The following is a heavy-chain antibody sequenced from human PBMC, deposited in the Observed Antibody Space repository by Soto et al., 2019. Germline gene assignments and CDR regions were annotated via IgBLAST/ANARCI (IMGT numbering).Heavy chain of an antibody. D-gene: IGHD3-10*01. CDR2: ISAYNVNT. J-gene: IGHJ6*02. CDR1: GYTFTSYG. V-gene: IGHV1-18*04. Sequence: GASVKVSCKASGYTFTSYGISWERQAPGQGLEWMGWISAYNVNTNYAQKLQGRVTMTTDTFTSTAYMELRSLRSDDTAVYYCARDEYYYGSGSYYNTLYYYYGMDVWGQGTTVAVSS. CDR3: ARDEYYYGSGSYYNTLYYYYGMDV.